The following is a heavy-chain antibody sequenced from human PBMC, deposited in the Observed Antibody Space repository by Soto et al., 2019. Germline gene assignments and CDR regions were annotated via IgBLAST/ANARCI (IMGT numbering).Heavy chain of an antibody. D-gene: IGHD3-22*01. V-gene: IGHV1-18*01. CDR3: ARGGYYDSSGSRNYHYYGMNV. CDR1: GYTFSSYG. CDR2: ISPYDGNT. Sequence: QVQLVQSGGEVKKPGASVKDSCKASGYTFSSYGINWLRQAPGQPLEWLGCISPYDGNTKYAQILQGRVSMTTDTSTKTAYMEVRSLRSDDTAVYYCARGGYYDSSGSRNYHYYGMNVWGQGTTVTVSS. J-gene: IGHJ6*02.